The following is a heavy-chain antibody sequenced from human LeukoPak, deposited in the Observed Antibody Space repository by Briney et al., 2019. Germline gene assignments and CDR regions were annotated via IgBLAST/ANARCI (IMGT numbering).Heavy chain of an antibody. J-gene: IGHJ4*02. D-gene: IGHD3-22*01. CDR2: IYPADSDT. CDR1: GYSFSTYW. V-gene: IGHV5-51*01. Sequence: GESLKISCKVSGYSFSTYWIGWVRQMPGKGLEWMGIIYPADSDTRYSPSFLGQVTFSADKSISTAYLQWNGLKASDSAMYYCARRNNDRSGFYYFDSWGQGTLVTVSS. CDR3: ARRNNDRSGFYYFDS.